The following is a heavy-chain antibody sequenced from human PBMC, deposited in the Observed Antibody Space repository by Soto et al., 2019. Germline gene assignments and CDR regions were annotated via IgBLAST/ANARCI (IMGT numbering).Heavy chain of an antibody. J-gene: IGHJ5*02. CDR3: ARAAAGRIPDWFDP. CDR2: INHSGST. D-gene: IGHD6-13*01. CDR1: GGSFSGYY. V-gene: IGHV4-34*01. Sequence: QVQLQQWGAGLLKPSETLSLTCAVYGGSFSGYYWSWIRQPPGKGLEWIGEINHSGSTNYNPSLKSRVTISVDTSKNQCSLKLSSVAAADTAVYYCARAAAGRIPDWFDPGGQGTLVTVSS.